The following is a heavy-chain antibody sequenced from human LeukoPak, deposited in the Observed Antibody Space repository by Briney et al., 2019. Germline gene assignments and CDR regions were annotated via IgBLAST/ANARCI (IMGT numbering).Heavy chain of an antibody. J-gene: IGHJ4*02. Sequence: GGSLRLSCAASGFTFSSYAMHWVRQAPGKGLEWVAVISYDGSNTYYADSVKGRFTISRDNSKNTLYLQMNSLRAEDTAVYYCAKLSSITMIVVVINSYYFDYWGQGTLVTVSS. CDR2: ISYDGSNT. V-gene: IGHV3-30-3*02. D-gene: IGHD3-22*01. CDR3: AKLSSITMIVVVINSYYFDY. CDR1: GFTFSSYA.